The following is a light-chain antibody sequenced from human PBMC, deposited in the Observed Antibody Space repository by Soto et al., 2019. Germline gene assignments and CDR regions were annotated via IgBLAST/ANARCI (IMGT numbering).Light chain of an antibody. J-gene: IGKJ4*01. V-gene: IGKV3-11*01. CDR3: QQHTNWRLT. CDR1: QSVSSP. Sequence: EIVLTQSPATLSLSPWESATLSCRASQSVSSPLTWYQQKPGQAPRLLIYDASNMATGIPARFSGSGSGTDFTLTISSLEPEDFAVYYCQQHTNWRLTFGGGTKVEIK. CDR2: DAS.